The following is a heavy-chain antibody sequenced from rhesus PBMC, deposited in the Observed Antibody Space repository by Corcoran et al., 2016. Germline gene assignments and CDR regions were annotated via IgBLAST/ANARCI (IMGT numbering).Heavy chain of an antibody. V-gene: IGHV4-173*01. Sequence: QLQLQESGPGLVKPSETLSLTCAVPGGSISSNYWRWIRQPPGKGLEGIGRISGSGWITNYNPSHKSRVTITTDTSKNLLSLKLSSVTAADAAVYYCARVGCCAGSGCYGAFDFWGQGLGVTVSS. CDR3: ARVGCCAGSGCYGAFDF. J-gene: IGHJ3*01. D-gene: IGHD2-21*01. CDR2: ISGSGWIT. CDR1: GGSISSNY.